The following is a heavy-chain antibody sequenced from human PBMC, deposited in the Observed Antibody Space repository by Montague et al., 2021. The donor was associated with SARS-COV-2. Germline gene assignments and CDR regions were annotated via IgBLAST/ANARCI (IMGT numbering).Heavy chain of an antibody. Sequence: SLRLSCAASGFTFSNYWMSWVRQAPGKGLEWVANIKNDESEKYYVDSVKGRFSVSRENAKNSLYLQMNSLRAEDTAVYYCARVSSSIDCFGMDVWSQGTTVTVSS. D-gene: IGHD6-13*01. V-gene: IGHV3-7*01. CDR3: ARVSSSIDCFGMDV. CDR2: IKNDESEK. J-gene: IGHJ6*02. CDR1: GFTFSNYW.